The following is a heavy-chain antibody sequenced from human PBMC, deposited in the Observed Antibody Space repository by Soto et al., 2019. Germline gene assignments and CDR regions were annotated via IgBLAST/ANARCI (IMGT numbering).Heavy chain of an antibody. V-gene: IGHV2-70*04. CDR3: ARTNWEQIDY. J-gene: IGHJ4*02. D-gene: IGHD7-27*01. CDR1: GFSLSTSGMR. Sequence: SGPTLVNPTQTLTLTCTFSGFSLSTSGMRVSWIRQPPGKALEWLARIDWDDDKFYSTSLKTRLTISNDTSKNQVVLTMTNMDPVDAATYYCARTNWEQIDYWGQGTLVTVSS. CDR2: IDWDDDK.